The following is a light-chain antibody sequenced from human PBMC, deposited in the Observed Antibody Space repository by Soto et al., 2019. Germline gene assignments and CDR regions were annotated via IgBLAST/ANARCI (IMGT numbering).Light chain of an antibody. J-gene: IGLJ2*01. CDR2: DVS. CDR1: SSDVGGYNY. V-gene: IGLV2-11*01. CDR3: CSDAGSYTLV. Sequence: QSVLTQPRSVSGSPGQSVTISCTGTSSDVGGYNYVSWYQQHPGKAPKLMIYDVSKRPAGVPDRFSGYKSGNTASLTTSGLQAEDEADYYCCSDAGSYTLVFGGGTKLTVL.